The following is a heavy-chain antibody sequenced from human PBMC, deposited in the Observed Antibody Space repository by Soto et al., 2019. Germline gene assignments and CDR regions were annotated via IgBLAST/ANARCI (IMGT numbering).Heavy chain of an antibody. CDR2: INHSGST. CDR3: ARDQFYVSYRNHFDY. CDR1: GGSFSGYY. D-gene: IGHD3-16*02. J-gene: IGHJ4*02. V-gene: IGHV4-34*01. Sequence: PSETLSLTCAVDGGSFSGYYWSWIRQPPGKGLEWIGEINHSGSTNYNPSLKSRVTISVDTSKNQFSLKLSSVTAADTAVYYCARDQFYVSYRNHFDYWGQGTLVTVSS.